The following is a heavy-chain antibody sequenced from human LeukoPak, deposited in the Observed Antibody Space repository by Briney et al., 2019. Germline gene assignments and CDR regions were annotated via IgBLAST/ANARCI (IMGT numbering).Heavy chain of an antibody. D-gene: IGHD6-25*01. Sequence: SETLSLTCTVSGGSISSYYWSWIRQPPGKGLEWIGYIYYSGSTNYNPSLKSRVTISVDTSKNQFSLKLSSVTAADTAMYYCARGPSSGQYVSPLDYWGQGTLVTVSS. CDR1: GGSISSYY. J-gene: IGHJ4*02. V-gene: IGHV4-59*01. CDR2: IYYSGST. CDR3: ARGPSSGQYVSPLDY.